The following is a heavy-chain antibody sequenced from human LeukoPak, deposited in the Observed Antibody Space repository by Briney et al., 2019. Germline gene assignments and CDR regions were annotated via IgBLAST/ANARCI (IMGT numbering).Heavy chain of an antibody. CDR3: AEDRYSSSPYYFDY. D-gene: IGHD6-13*01. J-gene: IGHJ4*02. Sequence: GGSLRLSCAASGFTFSSYAMSWVRQAPGKGLEWVSGISGSGGSTYYADSVKGRFTISRDNPKNTVYLQMNSLRAEETAVYYCAEDRYSSSPYYFDYWGQGTLVTVSS. CDR1: GFTFSSYA. CDR2: ISGSGGST. V-gene: IGHV3-23*01.